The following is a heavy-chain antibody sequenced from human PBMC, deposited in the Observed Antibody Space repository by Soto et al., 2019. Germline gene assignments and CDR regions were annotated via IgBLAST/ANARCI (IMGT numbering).Heavy chain of an antibody. V-gene: IGHV4-34*01. J-gene: IGHJ6*02. D-gene: IGHD6-13*01. CDR1: GGSFSGYY. CDR3: ARVRFGYSSSWYRVSDRYYYYGMDV. Sequence: SETLSLTCAVYGGSFSGYYWSWIRQPPGKGLEWIGEINHSGSTNYNPSLKSRVTISVDTSKNQFSLKLSSVTAADTAVYYCARVRFGYSSSWYRVSDRYYYYGMDVWGQGTTVTVSS. CDR2: INHSGST.